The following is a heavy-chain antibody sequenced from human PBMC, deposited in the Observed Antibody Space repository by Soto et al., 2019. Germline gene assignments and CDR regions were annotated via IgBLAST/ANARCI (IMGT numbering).Heavy chain of an antibody. CDR3: ASQNDDFWSGSPIFEY. V-gene: IGHV3-7*01. CDR1: GFTFSSYW. D-gene: IGHD3-3*01. CDR2: IKQDGSEK. J-gene: IGHJ4*02. Sequence: GSLRLSCAASGFTFSSYWMSWVRQAPGKGLEWVANIKQDGSEKYYVDSVKGRFTTSRDNAKNSLYLQMNSLRTEDTAVYYCASQNDDFWSGSPIFEYWAQGTLVTVSS.